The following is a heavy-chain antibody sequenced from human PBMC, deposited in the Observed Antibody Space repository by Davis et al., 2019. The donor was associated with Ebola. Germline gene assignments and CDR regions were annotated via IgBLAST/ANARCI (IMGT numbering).Heavy chain of an antibody. J-gene: IGHJ5*02. CDR3: AFGRYQSTGWYRVGTMWCDP. CDR2: IIPIFGTT. Sequence: AASVTVSCLASGGTFSSYTYNWVRQAPGHGLEWLGGIIPIFGTTNYAQKFQDRDTITADESTGTAYMELSSLRSEDTAMYYCAFGRYQSTGWYRVGTMWCDPWGQGTLVTVSS. D-gene: IGHD6-19*01. CDR1: GGTFSSYT. V-gene: IGHV1-69*13.